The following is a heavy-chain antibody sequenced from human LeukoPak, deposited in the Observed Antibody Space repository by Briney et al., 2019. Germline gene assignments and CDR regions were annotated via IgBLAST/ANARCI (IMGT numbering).Heavy chain of an antibody. CDR1: GFTFSNYA. V-gene: IGHV3-23*01. CDR3: AKKWGVGTTTLDYFDY. D-gene: IGHD1-26*01. J-gene: IGHJ4*02. Sequence: GGSLRLSCAASGFTFSNYAMGWVRQAPGKGLEWVSGISGSGGSTYYADSVKGRFTISRDNSKNTLYLQMNSLTDEDTAVYYCAKKWGVGTTTLDYFDYWGQGTLVTVSS. CDR2: ISGSGGST.